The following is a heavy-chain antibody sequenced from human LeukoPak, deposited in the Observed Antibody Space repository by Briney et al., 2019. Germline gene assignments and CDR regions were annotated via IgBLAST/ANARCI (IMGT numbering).Heavy chain of an antibody. J-gene: IGHJ4*02. V-gene: IGHV3-23*01. Sequence: LPGGSLILSFAASGFTFSIYAMNWVRQAPGKGLEWVSLIIGNGRTRDYADSVKGRFTISRDNSKNTLYLQMNSLRPEDTAVYYCAKDLTPDGLYELDFWGQGTQVTVSS. CDR2: IIGNGRTR. CDR3: AKDLTPDGLYELDF. CDR1: GFTFSIYA. D-gene: IGHD5/OR15-5a*01.